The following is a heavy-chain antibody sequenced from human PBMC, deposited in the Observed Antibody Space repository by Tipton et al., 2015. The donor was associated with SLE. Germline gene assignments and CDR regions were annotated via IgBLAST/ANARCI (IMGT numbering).Heavy chain of an antibody. Sequence: QLVQSGAEVKKPGASVKVSCKASGYSFTTYGINWVRQAPGQGLEWMGWISPYNGNTNYAQKVQGRVTMTTDRSTSTTYMEVRSLRSDDTAVYYCAVGIDYGGCDIWGQGTMVTVSS. CDR1: GYSFTTYG. J-gene: IGHJ3*02. D-gene: IGHD4/OR15-4a*01. V-gene: IGHV1-18*01. CDR3: AVGIDYGGCDI. CDR2: ISPYNGNT.